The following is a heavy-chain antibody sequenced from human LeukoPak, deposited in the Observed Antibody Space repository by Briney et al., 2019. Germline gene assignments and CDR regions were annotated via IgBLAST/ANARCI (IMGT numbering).Heavy chain of an antibody. D-gene: IGHD6-13*01. Sequence: PGGTLRLSCAASGFTFSSYAMSWVRQAPGKGLEWVSAISGSGGSTYYADSVKGRFTISRDNSKNTLYLQMNSLRAEHTAVYYCAKGLSSSWYWFDPWGQGTLVTVSS. CDR1: GFTFSSYA. V-gene: IGHV3-23*01. CDR3: AKGLSSSWYWFDP. J-gene: IGHJ5*02. CDR2: ISGSGGST.